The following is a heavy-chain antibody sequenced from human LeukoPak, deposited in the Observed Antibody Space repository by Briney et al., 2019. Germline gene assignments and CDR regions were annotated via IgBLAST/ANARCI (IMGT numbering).Heavy chain of an antibody. CDR1: GFTFSDYY. Sequence: RGSLRLSCAASGFTFSDYYMSWIRQAPGKGLEWVSYISSSGSTIYYADSVKGRFTVSRDNAKNSLYLQMNSLRAEDTAVYYCARRFRDGYKPALDYYYYYGMDVWGQGTTVTVSS. J-gene: IGHJ6*02. CDR3: ARRFRDGYKPALDYYYYYGMDV. CDR2: ISSSGSTI. V-gene: IGHV3-11*01. D-gene: IGHD5-24*01.